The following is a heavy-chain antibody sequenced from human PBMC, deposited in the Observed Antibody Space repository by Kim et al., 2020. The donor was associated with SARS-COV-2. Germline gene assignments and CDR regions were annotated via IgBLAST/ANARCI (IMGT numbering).Heavy chain of an antibody. CDR3: ARDRQRAGTGVDY. J-gene: IGHJ4*02. D-gene: IGHD6-19*01. Sequence: YATSMKGRATINPHTSKNQFSLQLKSVTPEDAAVYYCARDRQRAGTGVDYWGQGTLVTVSS. V-gene: IGHV6-1*01.